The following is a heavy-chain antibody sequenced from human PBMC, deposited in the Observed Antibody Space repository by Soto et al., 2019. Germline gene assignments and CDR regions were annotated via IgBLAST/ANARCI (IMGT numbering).Heavy chain of an antibody. Sequence: QMQLVQSGPEVKKPGTSVKVSCKASGFTFSHSAMQGVRQARGQSLEWIGWVVVGSGNTNYAQKFQERVTISWDTATNTARMDLTSLRSEDTALYYCAAESYYESNGTNGRMDWGQGTLVTVSS. D-gene: IGHD3-22*01. V-gene: IGHV1-58*02. J-gene: IGHJ4*02. CDR2: VVVGSGNT. CDR3: AAESYYESNGTNGRMD. CDR1: GFTFSHSA.